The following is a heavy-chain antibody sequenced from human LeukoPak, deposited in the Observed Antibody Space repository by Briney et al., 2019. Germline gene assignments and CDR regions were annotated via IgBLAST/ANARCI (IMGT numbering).Heavy chain of an antibody. J-gene: IGHJ6*02. CDR2: ISYDGSNK. Sequence: GGSLRLSCAASGFTFSNYWMTWVRQAPGKGLEWVAVISYDGSNKYYADSVKGRFTISRDNSKNTLYLQMNSLRAEDTAVYYCARDLSSSWYFDYYYGMDVWGQGTTVTVSS. V-gene: IGHV3-30*03. CDR1: GFTFSNYW. CDR3: ARDLSSSWYFDYYYGMDV. D-gene: IGHD6-13*01.